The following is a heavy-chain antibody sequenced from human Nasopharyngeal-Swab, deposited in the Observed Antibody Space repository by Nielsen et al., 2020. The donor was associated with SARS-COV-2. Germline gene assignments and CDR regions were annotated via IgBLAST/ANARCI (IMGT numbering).Heavy chain of an antibody. D-gene: IGHD3-10*01. V-gene: IGHV3-30*18. CDR3: AKEPGVLWFGELFSYGMDV. CDR2: ISYDGNNK. CDR1: GFTFSSYG. J-gene: IGHJ6*02. Sequence: GESLKISCAASGFTFSSYGMHWVRQAPGKGLEWVAVISYDGNNKYYADSVKGRFTISRDNSKNTLYLQMNSLRAEDTAVYYCAKEPGVLWFGELFSYGMDVWGQGTTVTVSS.